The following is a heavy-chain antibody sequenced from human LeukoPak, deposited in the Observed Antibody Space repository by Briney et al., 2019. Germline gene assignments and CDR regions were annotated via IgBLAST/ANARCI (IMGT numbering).Heavy chain of an antibody. J-gene: IGHJ3*02. CDR1: GFTVSSNY. CDR3: ARLYDSSGYGAFDI. V-gene: IGHV3-66*02. D-gene: IGHD3-22*01. Sequence: GGSLRLSCAASGFTVSSNYMGWVRQAPGKGLEWVSVIYSGGSTYYPDSVKGRFTISRDNSQNTLYLQIDSLRAEDTAVYYCARLYDSSGYGAFDIWGQGTMVTVSS. CDR2: IYSGGST.